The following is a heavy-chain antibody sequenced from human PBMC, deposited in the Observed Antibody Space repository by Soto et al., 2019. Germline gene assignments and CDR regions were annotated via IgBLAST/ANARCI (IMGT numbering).Heavy chain of an antibody. D-gene: IGHD3-10*01. V-gene: IGHV4-34*01. J-gene: IGHJ5*02. CDR1: GGSFSGYY. CDR2: INHSGST. Sequence: QVQLQQWGAGLLKPSETLSLTCAVYGGSFSGYYWSWIRQPPGKGLEWIGEINHSGSTNYNPSLKSRVTISVDTSKNQFSLKLSSVTAADTAVYYCARGRLLWFGELYRNWFDPWCQGTLVTVSS. CDR3: ARGRLLWFGELYRNWFDP.